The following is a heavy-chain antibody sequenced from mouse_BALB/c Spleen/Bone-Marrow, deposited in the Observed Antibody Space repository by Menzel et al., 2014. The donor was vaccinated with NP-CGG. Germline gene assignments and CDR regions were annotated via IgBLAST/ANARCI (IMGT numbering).Heavy chain of an antibody. Sequence: VQGVESGPGLVQPSQSLSITCTVSGFSLTSYGVHWVRQSPGKGLEWLGVIWSGGSTDYNAAFISRLSISKDNSKSPFFFKRNSLQVKDTAIYYCASGGDGYAMDYGVQGTSVTVSS. D-gene: IGHD3-3*01. V-gene: IGHV2-2*02. CDR2: IWSGGST. CDR1: GFSLTSYG. CDR3: ASGGDGYAMDY. J-gene: IGHJ4*01.